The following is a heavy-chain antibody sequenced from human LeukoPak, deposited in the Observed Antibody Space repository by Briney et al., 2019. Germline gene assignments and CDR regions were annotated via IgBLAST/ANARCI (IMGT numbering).Heavy chain of an antibody. Sequence: ASVKVSCKASGYTFTSYDINWVRQATGQGLEWMGWMNPNSGNTGYAQKFQGRVTMTRNTSISTAYMELSSLRSEDTAVYYCARGGGYSGYDSLTTGYYFGYWGQGTLVTVSS. CDR3: ARGGGYSGYDSLTTGYYFGY. J-gene: IGHJ4*02. CDR2: MNPNSGNT. CDR1: GYTFTSYD. V-gene: IGHV1-8*01. D-gene: IGHD5-12*01.